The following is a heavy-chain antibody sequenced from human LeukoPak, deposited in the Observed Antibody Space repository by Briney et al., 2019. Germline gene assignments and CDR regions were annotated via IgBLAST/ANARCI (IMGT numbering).Heavy chain of an antibody. V-gene: IGHV1-24*01. CDR1: GYTLTEIA. Sequence: GASVTVSCTVSGYTLTEIAMHWVRQAPGKGMEWMGGFDSEDGETIYAQKFQGRVTMTEDTSTDTAYMELSSLRSEDTAVYYCATVSRGYYDSSGYPFDYWGQGTLVTVSS. D-gene: IGHD3-22*01. CDR3: ATVSRGYYDSSGYPFDY. J-gene: IGHJ4*02. CDR2: FDSEDGET.